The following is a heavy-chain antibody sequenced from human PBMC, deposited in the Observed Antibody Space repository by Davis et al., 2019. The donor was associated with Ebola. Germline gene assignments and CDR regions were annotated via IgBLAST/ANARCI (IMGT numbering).Heavy chain of an antibody. D-gene: IGHD3-22*01. J-gene: IGHJ4*02. CDR1: GHTFSNYA. V-gene: IGHV1-18*01. Sequence: AASVKVSCKAPGHTFSNYAMHWVRQAPGQRLEWMGWISAYNGNTNYAQKLQGRVTMTTDTSTSTAYMELRSLRSDDTAVYYCARGITMIVVSTYVDYWGQGTLVTVSS. CDR2: ISAYNGNT. CDR3: ARGITMIVVSTYVDY.